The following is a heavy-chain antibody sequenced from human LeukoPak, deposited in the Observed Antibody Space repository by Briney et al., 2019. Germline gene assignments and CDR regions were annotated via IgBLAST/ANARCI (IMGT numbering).Heavy chain of an antibody. CDR3: ARTSIAARRANAFDI. CDR1: GGSIRSSYYY. D-gene: IGHD6-6*01. J-gene: IGHJ3*02. CDR2: IYDSGST. V-gene: IGHV4-39*01. Sequence: PSETLSLTCTVSGGSIRSSYYYWGWIRQPPGKGLEWIGSIYDSGSTYYNPSLKSRVTISVDTSKNQFSLKLNSVTAADTAVYYCARTSIAARRANAFDIWGQGTVVTVSS.